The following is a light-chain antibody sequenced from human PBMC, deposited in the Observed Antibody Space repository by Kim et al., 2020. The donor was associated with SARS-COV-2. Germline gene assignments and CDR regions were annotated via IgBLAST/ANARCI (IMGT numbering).Light chain of an antibody. V-gene: IGKV3-11*01. CDR3: QQRSNT. CDR1: QTVSTY. Sequence: EIVLTQSPATLSLSPGERATLSCRASQTVSTYLAWYQQKPGQAPRLLIYGASNRATGIPARFSGSGSGTDFTLTISSLEPDDFAVYYCQQRSNTFGQGTKLE. J-gene: IGKJ2*01. CDR2: GAS.